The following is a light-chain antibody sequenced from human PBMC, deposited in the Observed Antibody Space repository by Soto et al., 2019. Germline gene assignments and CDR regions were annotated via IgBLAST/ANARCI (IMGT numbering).Light chain of an antibody. V-gene: IGKV1-39*01. J-gene: IGKJ1*01. Sequence: DIQMTQSPSSLSASVGDTVTITCRASQTINSYLNWYQQKPGQAPKLLIYVASSLQSGVPSRFSGRGSGTDFTLTISSLEPEDFAVYYCQQYGSSPPWTFGQGTEVEIK. CDR1: QTINSY. CDR2: VAS. CDR3: QQYGSSPPWT.